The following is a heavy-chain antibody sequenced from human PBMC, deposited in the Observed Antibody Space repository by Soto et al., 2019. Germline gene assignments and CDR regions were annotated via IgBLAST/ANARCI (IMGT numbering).Heavy chain of an antibody. CDR3: ARLAGIAAAGNFDY. J-gene: IGHJ4*02. Sequence: SAALSLTCTVSGGPIISSSYYWVWIRQPPGKGLELIGSIYYSGSTYYNPSLKSRVTISVDTSKNQFSLKLSSVTAADTAVYYCARLAGIAAAGNFDYWGQGTLVTVS. CDR1: GGPIISSSYY. D-gene: IGHD6-13*01. V-gene: IGHV4-39*01. CDR2: IYYSGST.